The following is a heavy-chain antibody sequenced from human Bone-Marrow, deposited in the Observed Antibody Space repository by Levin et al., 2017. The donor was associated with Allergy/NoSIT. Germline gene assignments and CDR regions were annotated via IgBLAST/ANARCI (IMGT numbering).Heavy chain of an antibody. CDR2: IYYSGST. D-gene: IGHD6-19*01. Sequence: SQTLSLTCTVSGGSISSYYWSWIRQPPGKGLEWIGYIYYSGSTNYNPSLKSRVTISVDTSKNQFSLKLSSVTAADTAVYYCASFPEDYSSGWYGTKPSDYWGQGTLVTVSS. V-gene: IGHV4-59*01. CDR3: ASFPEDYSSGWYGTKPSDY. J-gene: IGHJ4*02. CDR1: GGSISSYY.